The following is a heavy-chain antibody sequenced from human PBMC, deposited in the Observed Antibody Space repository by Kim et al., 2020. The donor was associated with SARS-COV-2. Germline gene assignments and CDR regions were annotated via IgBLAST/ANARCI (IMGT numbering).Heavy chain of an antibody. CDR3: AKDTVTRITGTHSFDY. CDR2: ISGSGGST. D-gene: IGHD1-20*01. J-gene: IGHJ4*02. Sequence: GGSLRLSCAASGFTFSSYAMSWVRQAPGKGLEWVSAISGSGGSTYYADSVKGRFTISRDNSKNTLYLQMNSLRAEDTAVYYCAKDTVTRITGTHSFDYWGQGTLVTVSS. CDR1: GFTFSSYA. V-gene: IGHV3-23*01.